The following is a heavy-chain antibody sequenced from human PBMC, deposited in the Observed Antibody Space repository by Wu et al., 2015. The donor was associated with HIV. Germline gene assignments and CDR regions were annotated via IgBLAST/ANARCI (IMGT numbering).Heavy chain of an antibody. V-gene: IGHV1-69*12. D-gene: IGHD1-1*01. CDR3: ARDRCPGQLGTTWYYGMDV. J-gene: IGHJ6*02. CDR2: IIPIFGTA. Sequence: QVQLVQSGAEVKKPGSSVKVSCKASGGTFSSYAISWVRQAPGQGLEWMGGIIPIFGTANYAQKFQGRVTITADESTSTAYMELSSLRSEDTAVYYCARDRCPGQLGTTWYYGMDVWGQGDHGSPVSS. CDR1: GGTFSSYA.